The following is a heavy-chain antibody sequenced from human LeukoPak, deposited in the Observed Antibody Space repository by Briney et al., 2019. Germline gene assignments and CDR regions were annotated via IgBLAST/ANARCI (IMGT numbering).Heavy chain of an antibody. D-gene: IGHD3-22*01. CDR2: INHSGST. Sequence: SETLSLTCAVYGGTFSGYYWSWIRQPPGKGLEWIGEINHSGSTNYNPSLKSRVTISVDTSKNQFSLKLSSVTAAATGVYYWARSRRHYITMIVVANHWFDPWGQGTLVTVSS. CDR1: GGTFSGYY. CDR3: ARSRRHYITMIVVANHWFDP. J-gene: IGHJ5*02. V-gene: IGHV4-34*01.